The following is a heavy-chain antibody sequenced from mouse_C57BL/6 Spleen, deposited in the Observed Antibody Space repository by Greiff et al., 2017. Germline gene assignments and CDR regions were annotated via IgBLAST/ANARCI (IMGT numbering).Heavy chain of an antibody. CDR1: GFTFSSYA. CDR2: ISSGGDYI. V-gene: IGHV5-9-1*02. CDR3: TRDNYDYEGYAMDY. J-gene: IGHJ4*01. D-gene: IGHD2-4*01. Sequence: VQLKESGEGLVKPGGSLKLSCAASGFTFSSYAMSWVRQTPEKRLEWVAYISSGGDYIYYADTVKGRFTISRDNARNTLYLQMSSLKSEDTAMYYCTRDNYDYEGYAMDYWGQGTSVTVSS.